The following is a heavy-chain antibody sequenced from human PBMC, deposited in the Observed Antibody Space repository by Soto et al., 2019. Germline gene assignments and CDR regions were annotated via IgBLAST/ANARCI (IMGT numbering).Heavy chain of an antibody. CDR1: GGSIDNYF. V-gene: IGHV4-59*08. CDR2: IYYSGST. Sequence: SETLSLTCTVSGGSIDNYFWSWIRQPPGKGLEWIGYIYYSGSTNYNPSLKSRVTISVDTSKNQFSLKLSSVTAADTAVYYCARRWGRTFDYWGQGTLLTVSS. D-gene: IGHD7-27*01. J-gene: IGHJ4*02. CDR3: ARRWGRTFDY.